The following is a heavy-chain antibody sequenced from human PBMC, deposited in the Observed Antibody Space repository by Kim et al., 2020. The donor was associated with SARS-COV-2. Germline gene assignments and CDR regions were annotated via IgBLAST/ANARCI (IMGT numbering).Heavy chain of an antibody. D-gene: IGHD4-4*01. J-gene: IGHJ4*02. CDR1: DGSISSGGYY. V-gene: IGHV4-31*03. CDR2: IHNTGSA. Sequence: SETLSLTCTVSDGSISSGGYYWTWVRQQPGQGLEWIGYIHNTGSAYYNSSLESRLKISIDTSKNQFSLNLSSVTAADTAFYYCARGGLRNRDSWGQGTLVIVSS. CDR3: ARGGLRNRDS.